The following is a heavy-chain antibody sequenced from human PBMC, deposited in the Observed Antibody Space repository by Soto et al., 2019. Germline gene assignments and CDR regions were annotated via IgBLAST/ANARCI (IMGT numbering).Heavy chain of an antibody. V-gene: IGHV3-30-3*01. Sequence: QVQLVESGGGVXXXXXXXRLSCAASGFTFSSYAMHWVRQAPGKGLEWVAVISYDGSNKYYADSVKGRFTISRDNSKNTVHLQMNSLRAEGTAVYYGARDYQESITMTVVVIAPGGMDVWGQGTTLTVAS. D-gene: IGHD3-22*01. J-gene: IGHJ6*02. CDR3: ARDYQESITMTVVVIAPGGMDV. CDR2: ISYDGSNK. CDR1: GFTFSSYA.